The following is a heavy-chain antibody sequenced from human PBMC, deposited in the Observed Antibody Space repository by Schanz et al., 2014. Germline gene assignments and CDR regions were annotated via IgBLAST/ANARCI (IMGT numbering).Heavy chain of an antibody. V-gene: IGHV3-7*01. J-gene: IGHJ4*02. CDR2: IKQDESER. D-gene: IGHD3-3*01. CDR3: ARDKGGYYPFDY. CDR1: GFTFSNPW. Sequence: EVQLVESGGGLVKPGGSLRLSCAASGFTFSNPWMSWVRQAPGKGLEWVANIKQDESERSYVDSVKGRFTISRDNAKNSLYLQMNSLRAEDTAVYYCARDKGGYYPFDYWGQGTLVTVSS.